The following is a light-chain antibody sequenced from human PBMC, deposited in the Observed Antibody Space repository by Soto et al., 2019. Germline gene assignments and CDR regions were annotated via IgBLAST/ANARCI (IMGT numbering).Light chain of an antibody. CDR2: EGS. V-gene: IGLV2-23*03. CDR3: CSYAGSSTFVYVV. CDR1: SSDVGSYNL. Sequence: QSALTQPAFVSGSPGQSITISCTGTSSDVGSYNLVSWYQQHPGKAPKLMIYEGSKRPSGVSNRFSGSKSGNTASLTISGLQAEDEADYYCCSYAGSSTFVYVVFGGGTKLTVL. J-gene: IGLJ2*01.